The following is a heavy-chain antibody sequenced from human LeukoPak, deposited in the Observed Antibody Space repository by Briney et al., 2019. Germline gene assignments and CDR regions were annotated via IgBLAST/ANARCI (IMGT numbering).Heavy chain of an antibody. D-gene: IGHD6-19*01. J-gene: IGHJ4*02. CDR3: VRSDVARARSEIAPITVPVNY. CDR2: INQDGSEK. CDR1: GFTFSTYW. V-gene: IGHV3-7*01. Sequence: GGSLRLSCVASGFTFSTYWMSWVRQAPGKGLEWVANINQDGSEKYYVDSVKGRFTISRDNAKNSLYLQMNSLRAEDTAVYFCVRSDVARARSEIAPITVPVNYWGQGTLVTVSS.